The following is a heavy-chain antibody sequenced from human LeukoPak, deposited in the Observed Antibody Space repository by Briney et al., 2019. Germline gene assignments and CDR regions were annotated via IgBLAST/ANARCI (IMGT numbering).Heavy chain of an antibody. CDR2: ISGSGGGT. V-gene: IGHV3-23*01. CDR3: AVDTTGDY. D-gene: IGHD4-17*01. Sequence: GGSLRLSCAASGFTFSSYGMSWVRQAPGKGLEWVSAISGSGGGTYYADSVKGRFTISRDNSKNTLYLQMNSLRADDTAVYYCAVDTTGDYWGQGTLVTVSS. J-gene: IGHJ4*02. CDR1: GFTFSSYG.